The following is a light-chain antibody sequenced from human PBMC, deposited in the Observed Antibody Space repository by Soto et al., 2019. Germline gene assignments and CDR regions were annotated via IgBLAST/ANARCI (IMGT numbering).Light chain of an antibody. J-gene: IGLJ1*01. CDR3: SSYTSNSTYV. CDR2: EVS. V-gene: IGLV2-14*01. CDR1: SSDVGGYNY. Sequence: QSALTQPASVSGSPGQSITISCTGTSSDVGGYNYVSWYQQHPGKAPKFMIYEVSNRPSGVSNRFSGSKSGNTASLTISGLQAEDEADYYCSSYTSNSTYVFGTGTNVTVL.